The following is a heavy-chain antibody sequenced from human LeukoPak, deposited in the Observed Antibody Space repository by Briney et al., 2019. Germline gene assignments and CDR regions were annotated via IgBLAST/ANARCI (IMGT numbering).Heavy chain of an antibody. J-gene: IGHJ1*01. D-gene: IGHD3-22*01. CDR3: ARAMSYFQH. CDR2: ISSSSRDI. Sequence: GGSLRLSCAASGFTFTSYAMNWVRQAPGKGLEWVSSISSSSRDINYADSVKGRFTISRDNAWNSLYLQMNSLRAEDTAVYYCARAMSYFQHWGQGTLVTVSS. V-gene: IGHV3-21*01. CDR1: GFTFTSYA.